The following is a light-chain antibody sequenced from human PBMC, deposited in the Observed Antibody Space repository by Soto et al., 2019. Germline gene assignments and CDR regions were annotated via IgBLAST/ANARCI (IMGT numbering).Light chain of an antibody. CDR3: QQYNSHFT. CDR2: DAS. V-gene: IGKV1-5*01. Sequence: DIQMTQSPSTLSASVGDRVTITCRASQSISSWLAWYQQKPGKAPRLLIYDASSLESGVPSRFSGSGSGTEFTLTISSLQPDDFATYYCQQYNSHFTFGPGTKVVS. J-gene: IGKJ3*01. CDR1: QSISSW.